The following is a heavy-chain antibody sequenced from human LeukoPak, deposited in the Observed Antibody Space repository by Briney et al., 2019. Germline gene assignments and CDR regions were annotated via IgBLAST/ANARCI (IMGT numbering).Heavy chain of an antibody. Sequence: HPGGSLRLSCAASEFTFSSYEMNWVRQAPGKGLECVSYIGSSESVTYYADSVKDRFTISRDKAKNSLFLQMNSLRAEDTAVYYCARGKLRAYKNGWSMDVWGEGTTVTASS. CDR3: ARGKLRAYKNGWSMDV. V-gene: IGHV3-48*03. CDR2: IGSSESVT. D-gene: IGHD6-19*01. J-gene: IGHJ6*01. CDR1: EFTFSSYE.